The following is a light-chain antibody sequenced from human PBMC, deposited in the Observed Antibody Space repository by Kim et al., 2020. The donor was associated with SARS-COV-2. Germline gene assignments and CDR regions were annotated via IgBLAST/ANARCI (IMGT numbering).Light chain of an antibody. CDR1: SHNLANRG. CDR3: SAWDTRLNGYV. Sequence: QTATRTSYGHSHNLANRGAAWLQQHQDHPPKILCYRNNNRPSGVSERFSTSRSGTTAALTSTGLQPKDEADYYCSAWDTRLNGYVFGTGTKVTVL. J-gene: IGLJ1*01. V-gene: IGLV10-54*01. CDR2: RNN.